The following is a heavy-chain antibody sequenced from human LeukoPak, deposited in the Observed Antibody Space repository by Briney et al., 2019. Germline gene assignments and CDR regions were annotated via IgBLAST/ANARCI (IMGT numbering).Heavy chain of an antibody. CDR3: STLTSRGLSDS. J-gene: IGHJ4*02. CDR2: IKSKTDGGTI. CDR1: GFTFSNAW. V-gene: IGHV3-15*07. D-gene: IGHD1-20*01. Sequence: PGGSLRLSCAASGFTFSNAWMNWVRQASGKGLEWVGRIKSKTDGGTIDYAAPVKGRFTFSRDDSKNMLYLQMNSLKSEDTAVYYCSTLTSRGLSDSWGQGTLVTVSS.